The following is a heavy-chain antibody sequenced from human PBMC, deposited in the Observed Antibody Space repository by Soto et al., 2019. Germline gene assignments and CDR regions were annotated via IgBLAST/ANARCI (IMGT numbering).Heavy chain of an antibody. V-gene: IGHV4-61*01. Sequence: SETLSLTCTVSGGSVSSGSYYWGWIRQPPGKGLEWIGYIYYSGSTNYNPSLKSRVTISVDTSKNQFSLKLSSVTAADTAVYYCARAPTTGPGGLYAFDIWGQGTMVT. CDR2: IYYSGST. D-gene: IGHD1-1*01. J-gene: IGHJ3*02. CDR1: GGSVSSGSYY. CDR3: ARAPTTGPGGLYAFDI.